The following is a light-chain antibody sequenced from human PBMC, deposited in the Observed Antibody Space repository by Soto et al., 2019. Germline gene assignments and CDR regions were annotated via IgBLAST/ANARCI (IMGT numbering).Light chain of an antibody. CDR2: AAS. CDR3: QQRYSTPRA. V-gene: IGKV1-39*01. J-gene: IGKJ5*01. CDR1: QSISNS. Sequence: DIQMTQSTSSLSSSVGDRVTITCRASQSISNSLNCYQQKPGRAPQLLIYAASSLQSGVLSRFSGSGSGTDFILTIISLQPEDDVTDYCQQRYSTPRAFGQGTRLDIK.